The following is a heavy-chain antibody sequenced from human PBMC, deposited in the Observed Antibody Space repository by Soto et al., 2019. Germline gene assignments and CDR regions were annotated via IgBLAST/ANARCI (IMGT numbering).Heavy chain of an antibody. Sequence: QITLKESGPTLVKPTQTLTLTCTFSAFSLSTGGVGVGWIRQPPGKALEWLALIYWDDDKRYSPSLRSRLNSTKDTSKNQVLLTMTNRAPVDTATYCGIQSGCGGDCLQSYASYYYYGMDVWGQGTTVTVSS. CDR3: IQSGCGGDCLQSYASYYYYGMDV. CDR1: AFSLSTGGVG. V-gene: IGHV2-5*02. J-gene: IGHJ6*02. CDR2: IYWDDDK. D-gene: IGHD2-21*02.